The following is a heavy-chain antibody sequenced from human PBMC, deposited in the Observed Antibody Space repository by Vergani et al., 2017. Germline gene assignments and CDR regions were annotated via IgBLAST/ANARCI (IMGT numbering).Heavy chain of an antibody. CDR3: ASSYYDILTGYYSGPD. V-gene: IGHV5-51*01. J-gene: IGHJ4*02. CDR2: IYPGDSDT. Sequence: EVPLVQSGAAVKKPGESLKISCTGSGYSFTNYWIGWVRQMPGKGLEWMGIIYPGDSDTRYSPSFQGQVTISADKSISTAHLQWSSLKASDTAMYYGASSYYDILTGYYSGPDWGQGTLVTVSS. CDR1: GYSFTNYW. D-gene: IGHD3-9*01.